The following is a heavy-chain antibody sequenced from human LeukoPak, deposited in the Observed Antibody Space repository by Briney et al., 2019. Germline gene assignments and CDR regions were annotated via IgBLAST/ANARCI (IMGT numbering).Heavy chain of an antibody. CDR1: GFTFSDYS. CDR3: ARTRSKVGTPTFDY. V-gene: IGHV3-48*02. Sequence: GGSLRLSCAASGFTFSDYSMSWVRQAPGKGLEWVSYINSGSSTIYYVDSVEGRFTISRDNAKNSLYLQMNSLRDEDTAVYHCARTRSKVGTPTFDYWGQGTLVTVSS. D-gene: IGHD4-23*01. J-gene: IGHJ4*02. CDR2: INSGSSTI.